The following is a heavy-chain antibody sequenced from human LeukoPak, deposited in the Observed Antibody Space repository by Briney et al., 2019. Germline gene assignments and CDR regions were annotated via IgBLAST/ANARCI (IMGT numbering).Heavy chain of an antibody. Sequence: RASVKVSCKSSGYTFTSYGISWVRQAPGQGLEWMGWISAYNGNTNYAQKLQGRVTMTTDTSTSTAYMELRSLRSDDTAVYYCARGPYYGSGSWSNYYMDVWGKGTTVTVSS. V-gene: IGHV1-18*01. CDR1: GYTFTSYG. D-gene: IGHD3-10*01. J-gene: IGHJ6*03. CDR3: ARGPYYGSGSWSNYYMDV. CDR2: ISAYNGNT.